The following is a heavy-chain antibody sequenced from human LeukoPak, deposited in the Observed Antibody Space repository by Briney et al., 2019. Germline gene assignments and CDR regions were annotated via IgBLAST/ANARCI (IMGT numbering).Heavy chain of an antibody. CDR2: ISDDGSDK. J-gene: IGHJ4*02. V-gene: IGHV3-30*15. CDR3: ARDSGSGYYDSSGSFFDY. CDR1: GFSFSTYA. D-gene: IGHD3-22*01. Sequence: GGSLRLSCAASGFSFSTYAMHWVRQAPGKGLEWVAVISDDGSDKYYADSVKGRFTISRDNSKNTLYLQMSSLRAEDTAVYYCARDSGSGYYDSSGSFFDYWGRGTLVTVSS.